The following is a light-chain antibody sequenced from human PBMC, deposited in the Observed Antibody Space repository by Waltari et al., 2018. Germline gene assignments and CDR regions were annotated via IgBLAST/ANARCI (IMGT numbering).Light chain of an antibody. V-gene: IGKV1D-12*01. CDR1: QDISSW. J-gene: IGKJ4*01. CDR2: AAS. Sequence: DIQMTQSPSSVSASVGDRVTITCRANQDISSWLGWYQQKPGKAPKLLIYAASTLQSGVPSRFSGSGSWPDFTLTISSPQPEDFATYYCQQANSFPLPFGGGTKVEIK. CDR3: QQANSFPLP.